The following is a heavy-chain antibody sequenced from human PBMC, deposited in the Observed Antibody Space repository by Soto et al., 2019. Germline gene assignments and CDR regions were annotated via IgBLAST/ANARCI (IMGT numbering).Heavy chain of an antibody. CDR3: ARDRSSAPDYFDF. V-gene: IGHV4-30-4*01. CDR1: GGSINSDDFY. J-gene: IGHJ4*02. D-gene: IGHD2-15*01. CDR2: IYYNGRT. Sequence: QVQLQESGPGLVRPSQTLSLTCTVSGGSINSDDFYWSWIRQPPGEGLEWIGFIYYNGRTSYTPSLESQLAKSLDTSKNQFSLRLSSGTAANTAVYYCARDRSSAPDYFDFWGPGTLVTVSS.